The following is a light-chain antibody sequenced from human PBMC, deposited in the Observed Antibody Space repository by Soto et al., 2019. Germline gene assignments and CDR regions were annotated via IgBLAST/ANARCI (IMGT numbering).Light chain of an antibody. CDR2: DTS. Sequence: TQSPSSLSASVGNRVTITCQASQSISSYLAWYQQKPGQAPRLLMYDTSYRATGIQARFSGSGSGTDFTLTISSLEPEDFAVYYCKQRSNWPWTFGQGTKVDIK. J-gene: IGKJ1*01. V-gene: IGKV3-11*01. CDR1: QSISSY. CDR3: KQRSNWPWT.